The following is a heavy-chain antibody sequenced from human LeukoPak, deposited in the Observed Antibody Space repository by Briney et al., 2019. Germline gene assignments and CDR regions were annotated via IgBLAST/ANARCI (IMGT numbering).Heavy chain of an antibody. Sequence: GGSLRLSCAASGFTFSNGWMSWVRQAPGKGLEWVGRIKSKSERGTTDYAAPVKGRFTISRDDSKNTAHLQMDSLKTEDTAVYYCARAPTDYYYYYVDVWGKGTTVTVSS. CDR3: ARAPTDYYYYYVDV. D-gene: IGHD1-26*01. J-gene: IGHJ6*03. V-gene: IGHV3-15*01. CDR1: GFTFSNGW. CDR2: IKSKSERGTT.